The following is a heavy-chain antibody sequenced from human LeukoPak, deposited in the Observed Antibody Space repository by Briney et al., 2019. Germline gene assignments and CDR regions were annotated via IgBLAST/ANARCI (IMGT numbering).Heavy chain of an antibody. CDR2: ISSSGTFA. D-gene: IGHD5-12*01. V-gene: IGHV3-21*01. Sequence: PGGSLRLSCAASGFSFSNYTMNWVRQAPGKALQWVSFISSSGTFAHYADSVKGRFTISRDNAKNSLYLQMSGLRVEDTAVYYCAREKRYSGYDFDYWGQGTLVTVSS. CDR3: AREKRYSGYDFDY. CDR1: GFSFSNYT. J-gene: IGHJ4*02.